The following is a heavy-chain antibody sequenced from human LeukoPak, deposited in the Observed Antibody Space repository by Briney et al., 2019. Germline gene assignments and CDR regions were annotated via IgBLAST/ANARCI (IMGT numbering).Heavy chain of an antibody. Sequence: SETLSLTCTVSGGSISSYYWSWIRQPPGKGLEWIGYIYYSGSTNYNPSLKSRVTISVDTSKNQFSLKLSSVTAADTAVYYCARDHLIAAAGTQGWFDPRGQGTLVTVSS. D-gene: IGHD6-13*01. CDR1: GGSISSYY. J-gene: IGHJ5*02. CDR2: IYYSGST. CDR3: ARDHLIAAAGTQGWFDP. V-gene: IGHV4-59*01.